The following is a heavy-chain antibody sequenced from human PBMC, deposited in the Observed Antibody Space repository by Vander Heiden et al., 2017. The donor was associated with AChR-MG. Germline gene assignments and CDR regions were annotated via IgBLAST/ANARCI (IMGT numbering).Heavy chain of an antibody. D-gene: IGHD6-13*01. CDR1: GGTFSSYA. Sequence: QVQLVQSGAEVKKPGSSVTVSCKASGGTFSSYAISWVRQARGQGLEWMGGIIPIFGTANYAQKFQGRVTITADESTSTAYMELSSLRSEDTAVYYCARAGYSSSLTRKTKAEGAFDYWGQGTLVTVSS. J-gene: IGHJ4*02. CDR2: IIPIFGTA. CDR3: ARAGYSSSLTRKTKAEGAFDY. V-gene: IGHV1-69*01.